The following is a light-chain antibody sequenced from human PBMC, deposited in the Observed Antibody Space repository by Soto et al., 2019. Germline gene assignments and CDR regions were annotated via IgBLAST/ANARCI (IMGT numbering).Light chain of an antibody. Sequence: QSVLTQPPSASGSPGQSVTISCTGTSSDVGGYNYVSWYHQYPGRAPKLMIYEVTKRPSGVTDRFSGSKSGNPASLTVSGLQAEDEAEYYCSSYAASNNFYFVFGGGTKLTVL. CDR1: SSDVGGYNY. J-gene: IGLJ3*02. CDR2: EVT. CDR3: SSYAASNNFYFV. V-gene: IGLV2-8*01.